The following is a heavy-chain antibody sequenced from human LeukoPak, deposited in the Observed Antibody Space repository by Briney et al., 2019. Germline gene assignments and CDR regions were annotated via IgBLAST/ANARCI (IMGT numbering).Heavy chain of an antibody. CDR1: GFTFSSYA. Sequence: PGGSLRLSCAASGFTFSSYAMHWVRQAPGKGLEWVAVISYDGSNKYYADSVKGRFTISRDNSKNTLFLQMNSLRAEDTAVYYCAKFNPPNVVRAGFDYWAQGTLVSVSS. J-gene: IGHJ4*02. CDR3: AKFNPPNVVRAGFDY. V-gene: IGHV3-30-3*02. D-gene: IGHD4-17*01. CDR2: ISYDGSNK.